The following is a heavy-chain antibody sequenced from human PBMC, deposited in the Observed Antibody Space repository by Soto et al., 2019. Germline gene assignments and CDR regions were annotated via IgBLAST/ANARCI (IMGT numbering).Heavy chain of an antibody. CDR1: GGTFSSYA. J-gene: IGHJ6*02. CDR3: ARGMKASYYYYYGMDV. Sequence: QVQLVQSGAEVKKPGSSVKVSCKASGGTFSSYAISWVRQAPGQGLEWMGGIIPMFGTANYAQKFQGRVTITADKSTSTAYMALSSLRSEDTAVYYCARGMKASYYYYYGMDVWGQGTTVTVSS. D-gene: IGHD6-13*01. V-gene: IGHV1-69*06. CDR2: IIPMFGTA.